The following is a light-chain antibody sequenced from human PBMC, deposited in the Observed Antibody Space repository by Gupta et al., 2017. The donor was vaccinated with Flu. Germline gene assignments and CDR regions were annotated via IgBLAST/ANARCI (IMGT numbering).Light chain of an antibody. Sequence: QSVLAQPPSLSGAPGQRVTISCSGGSSDIGAGYYVPWYQHVPRTTPKLLIYDHTTRPSGVPARFSASRSGTSAALAITGVQAEDEADYYCQSYDTGLNGVLFGGGTRLTVL. CDR1: SSDIGAGYY. CDR3: QSYDTGLNGVL. J-gene: IGLJ2*01. V-gene: IGLV1-40*01. CDR2: DHT.